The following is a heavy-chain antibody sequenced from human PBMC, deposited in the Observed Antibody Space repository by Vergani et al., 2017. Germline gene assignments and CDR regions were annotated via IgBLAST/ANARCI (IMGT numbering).Heavy chain of an antibody. V-gene: IGHV7-4-1*02. CDR1: GYTFTNYP. J-gene: IGHJ6*02. CDR3: ARWGSYYYYGMDV. D-gene: IGHD3-16*01. Sequence: QVQLLQSGSELKKPGASVRISCEASGYTFTNYPLIWVRQAPGQGLEWMGWINTNTGNPTYAQGFTGRFVFSLDTSVSTAYLQISSLKAEDTAVYYCARWGSYYYYGMDVWGQGTTVTVSS. CDR2: INTNTGNP.